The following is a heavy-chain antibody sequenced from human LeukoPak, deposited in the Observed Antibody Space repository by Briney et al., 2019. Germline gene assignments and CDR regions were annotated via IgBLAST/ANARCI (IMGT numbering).Heavy chain of an antibody. Sequence: ASVKVSCKASGYTFTGYNIHWVRQAPGQGLEWMGWINPNRGDTHYAQIFRGRVSLTRDMSISTAYMELSRPGSDDSAVYYCARGGTGATFDYWGQGTLVTVSS. J-gene: IGHJ4*02. V-gene: IGHV1-2*02. CDR1: GYTFTGYN. CDR3: ARGGTGATFDY. CDR2: INPNRGDT. D-gene: IGHD1-26*01.